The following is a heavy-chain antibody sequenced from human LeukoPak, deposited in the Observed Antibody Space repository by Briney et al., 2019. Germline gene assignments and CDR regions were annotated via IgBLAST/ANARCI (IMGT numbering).Heavy chain of an antibody. D-gene: IGHD4-17*01. CDR2: INTNTGNP. Sequence: ASVTVSCKASGYTFTRYYIHWVRQAPGQGLEWMGWINTNTGNPTYAQGFTGRFVFSLDTSVSTAYLQISSLQAEDTAVYYCARSNNDGDYLGVGFDYWGQGTLVTVSS. V-gene: IGHV7-4-1*02. CDR3: ARSNNDGDYLGVGFDY. CDR1: GYTFTRYY. J-gene: IGHJ4*02.